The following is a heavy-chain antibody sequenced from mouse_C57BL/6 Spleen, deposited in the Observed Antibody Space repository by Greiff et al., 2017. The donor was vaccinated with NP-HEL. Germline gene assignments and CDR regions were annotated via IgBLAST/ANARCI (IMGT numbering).Heavy chain of an antibody. CDR3: ARWGYGRDYAMDY. CDR2: INPNNGGT. Sequence: EVQVVESGPELVKPGASVKIPCKASGYTFTDYNMDWVKQSHGKSLEWIGDINPNNGGTIYNQKFKGKATLTVDKSSSTAYMELRSLTSEDTAVYYCARWGYGRDYAMDYWGQGTSVTVSS. CDR1: GYTFTDYN. J-gene: IGHJ4*01. V-gene: IGHV1-18*01. D-gene: IGHD1-1*01.